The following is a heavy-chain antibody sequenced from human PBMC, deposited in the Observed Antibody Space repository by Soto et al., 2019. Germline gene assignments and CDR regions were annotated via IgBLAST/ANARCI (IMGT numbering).Heavy chain of an antibody. CDR2: ISYDGSNK. J-gene: IGHJ4*02. CDR3: ARGYCSGGSCYTADY. CDR1: GFTFSSYA. D-gene: IGHD2-15*01. V-gene: IGHV3-30-3*01. Sequence: QVQLVESGGGVVQPGRSLRLSCAASGFTFSSYAMRWVRQAPGKGLEWVAVISYDGSNKYYADSVKGRFTISRDNSKNTLYLQMNSLRAEDTAVYYCARGYCSGGSCYTADYWGQGTLVTVSS.